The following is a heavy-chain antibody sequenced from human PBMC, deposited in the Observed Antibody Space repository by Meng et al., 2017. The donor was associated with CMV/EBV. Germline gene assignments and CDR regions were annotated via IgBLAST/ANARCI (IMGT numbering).Heavy chain of an antibody. J-gene: IGHJ6*02. CDR1: GFTFRSYS. CDR3: ARDYDGSGEGYYYGMDV. D-gene: IGHD3-10*01. CDR2: ISRSSSYI. Sequence: GGSLRLSCAGSGFTFRSYSMNWVRQAPGEGLEGVSYISRSSSYIYYADSVKGRFTIARDNAKNSLYLQMNSLRAEDTAVYYCARDYDGSGEGYYYGMDVWGQGTTVTVSS. V-gene: IGHV3-21*01.